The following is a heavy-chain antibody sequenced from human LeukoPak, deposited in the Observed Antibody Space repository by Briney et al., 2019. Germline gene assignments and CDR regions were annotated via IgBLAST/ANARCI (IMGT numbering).Heavy chain of an antibody. CDR3: ARGYYGDPVAFDY. V-gene: IGHV3-74*03. J-gene: IGHJ4*02. CDR2: ITTGVSTT. D-gene: IGHD3-10*01. Sequence: RGSLRLSCAASGFTFTSYNMHWVRQVSGKGLVWVSRITTGVSTTMYADSVKGRFTISRDNAKNTVHLQMSSLRAEDTAIYYCARGYYGDPVAFDYWGQGTLVTVFS. CDR1: GFTFTSYN.